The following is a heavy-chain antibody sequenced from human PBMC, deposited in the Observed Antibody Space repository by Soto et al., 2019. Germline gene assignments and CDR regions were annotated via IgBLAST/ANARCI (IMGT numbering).Heavy chain of an antibody. CDR1: GCNFSSYA. D-gene: IGHD6-6*01. V-gene: IGHV3-64*01. CDR3: ARRARPDFYYMDV. CDR2: ISSNGVGT. J-gene: IGHJ6*03. Sequence: GGSQRLSCAASGCNFSSYAMHWVRQAPGKGLEYVSGISSNGVGTYYANSVQGRFTISRDNSKNTVYLQMGSLRPEDMAVYYCARRARPDFYYMDVWGKGTTVTVSS.